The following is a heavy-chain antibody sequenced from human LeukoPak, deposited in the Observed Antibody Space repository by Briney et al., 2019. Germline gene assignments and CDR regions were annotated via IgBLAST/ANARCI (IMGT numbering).Heavy chain of an antibody. CDR2: ISYDGSNK. CDR1: GFTFSSYG. CDR3: AKSLTTVTTPY. J-gene: IGHJ4*02. V-gene: IGHV3-30*18. D-gene: IGHD4-17*01. Sequence: GGPLRLSCAASGFTFSSYGMHWVRQAPGKGLEWVAVISYDGSNKYYADSVKGRFTISRDNSKNTLYLQMNSLRAEDTAVYYCAKSLTTVTTPYWGQGTLVTVSS.